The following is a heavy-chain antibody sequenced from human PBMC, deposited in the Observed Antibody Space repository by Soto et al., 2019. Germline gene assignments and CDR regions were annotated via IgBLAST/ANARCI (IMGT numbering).Heavy chain of an antibody. V-gene: IGHV3-30*18. CDR2: ISYDGSNK. CDR1: GSTFSSYG. D-gene: IGHD1-1*01. Sequence: GGSLRLSCAASGSTFSSYGMHWVRQAPGKGLEWVAVISYDGSNKYYADSVKGRFTISRDNSKNTLYLQMNSLRAEDTAVYYCAKVRWLQLRPVDWYFDLWGRGTLVTVSS. J-gene: IGHJ2*01. CDR3: AKVRWLQLRPVDWYFDL.